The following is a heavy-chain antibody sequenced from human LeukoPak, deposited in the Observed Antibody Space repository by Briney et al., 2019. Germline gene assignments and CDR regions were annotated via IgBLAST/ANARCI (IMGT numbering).Heavy chain of an antibody. Sequence: SETLSLTCTVSGGSISSSSYYWGWIRQPPGKGLEWIGSIYYSGSTYYNPSLKSRVTISVDTSKNQFSLNLSSVTAADTAVYYCARHFSMVRGVTQYNWFDPWGQGTLVTVSS. D-gene: IGHD3-10*01. CDR3: ARHFSMVRGVTQYNWFDP. V-gene: IGHV4-39*01. CDR1: GGSISSSSYY. J-gene: IGHJ5*02. CDR2: IYYSGST.